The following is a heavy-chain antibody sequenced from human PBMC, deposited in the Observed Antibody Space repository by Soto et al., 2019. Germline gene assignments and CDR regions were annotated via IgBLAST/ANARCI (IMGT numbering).Heavy chain of an antibody. CDR2: IYYSGST. D-gene: IGHD5-18*01. Sequence: SETLSLTCTVSGGSISRYYWSWIRQPPGKGLEWIGYIYYSGSTNYNPSLKSRVTISVDTSKNQFSLKLSSVTAADTSVYYCARVVDTAMVGWGQGTLVTVSS. CDR1: GGSISRYY. V-gene: IGHV4-59*01. J-gene: IGHJ4*02. CDR3: ARVVDTAMVG.